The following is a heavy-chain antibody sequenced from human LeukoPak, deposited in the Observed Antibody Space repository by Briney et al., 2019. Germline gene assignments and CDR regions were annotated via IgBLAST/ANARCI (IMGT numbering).Heavy chain of an antibody. CDR1: GGSISTYY. CDR2: IHTSGST. Sequence: PSDTLSLTCSVSGGSISTYYWSWIRQPAGKGLEWIAQIHTSGSTNFNPSLKSRVSISMDTPNNQFSLMISSVTAADTAIYYCAGRGLSTSWTFDYWGHGTLVTVSS. J-gene: IGHJ4*01. CDR3: AGRGLSTSWTFDY. D-gene: IGHD6-13*01. V-gene: IGHV4-4*07.